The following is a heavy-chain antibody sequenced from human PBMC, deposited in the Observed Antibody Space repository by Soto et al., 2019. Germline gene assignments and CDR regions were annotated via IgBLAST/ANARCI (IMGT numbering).Heavy chain of an antibody. CDR3: AKFQSPRRTVIFYYYYYGMDV. CDR2: INPSGGST. J-gene: IGHJ6*02. D-gene: IGHD2-21*01. CDR1: GYTFTSYD. V-gene: IGHV1-46*04. Sequence: ASVTVSCTASGYTFTSYDMHWVRQAPGQGLEWMVIINPSGGSTSYAQKLKGRFTISRDKSKNTVYLQMSSLRAEDTAVYYCAKFQSPRRTVIFYYYYYGMDVWGQGTTVTVSS.